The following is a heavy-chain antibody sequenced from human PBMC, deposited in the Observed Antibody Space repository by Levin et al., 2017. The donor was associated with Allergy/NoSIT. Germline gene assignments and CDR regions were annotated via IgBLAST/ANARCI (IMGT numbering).Heavy chain of an antibody. CDR1: DGSFSGSY. CDR3: ARGRDKRGSSNRDFDY. D-gene: IGHD2-2*01. V-gene: IGHV4-34*01. J-gene: IGHJ4*02. Sequence: PSETLSLTCAVYDGSFSGSYWSWIRQPPGPGLEWVWEINHSGSANYNPYLTGRVTISVDTSKNQFSLKLSSVTAADTAVYFCARGRDKRGSSNRDFDYWGQGTLVTVSS. CDR2: INHSGSA.